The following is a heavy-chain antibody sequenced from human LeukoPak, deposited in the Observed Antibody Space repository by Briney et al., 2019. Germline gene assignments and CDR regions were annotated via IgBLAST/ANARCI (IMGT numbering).Heavy chain of an antibody. Sequence: GGSLRLSCAASGFTFSSYAMSWVRQAPGKGLEWVSGISGSGDNTYYADSVKGRFTISRDNSKNTLYVQVNSLGTEDTAAYYCTKGSYYDSSGSFYFDYWGQGTLVTVSS. CDR2: ISGSGDNT. CDR3: TKGSYYDSSGSFYFDY. J-gene: IGHJ4*02. CDR1: GFTFSSYA. V-gene: IGHV3-23*01. D-gene: IGHD3-22*01.